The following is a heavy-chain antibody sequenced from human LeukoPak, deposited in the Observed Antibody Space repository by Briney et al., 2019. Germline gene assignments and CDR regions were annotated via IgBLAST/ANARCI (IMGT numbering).Heavy chain of an antibody. V-gene: IGHV4-34*01. CDR2: INHSGST. Sequence: PSETLSLTCAVYGGSFSGYYWSWIRQPPGKGLEWIGEINHSGSTNYNPSLKSRVTISVDTSKNQFSLKLSSVTAADTAVYYCARESRSGWSNLGGFDYWGQGTLVTVSS. CDR3: ARESRSGWSNLGGFDY. CDR1: GGSFSGYY. J-gene: IGHJ4*02. D-gene: IGHD6-19*01.